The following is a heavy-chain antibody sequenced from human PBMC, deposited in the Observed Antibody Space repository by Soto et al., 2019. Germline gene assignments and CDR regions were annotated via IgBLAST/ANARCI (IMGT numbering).Heavy chain of an antibody. Sequence: PGGSLRLSCAASGFTLSSYWMSWVRQAPGKGLEWVANIKQGGSDKYYVDSVKGRFTIPRDNSKNTLYLQMNSLRAEDTAVYYCAKEPNSNYFYFDYWGQGTLVTVSS. CDR2: IKQGGSDK. CDR1: GFTLSSYW. V-gene: IGHV3-7*05. J-gene: IGHJ4*02. CDR3: AKEPNSNYFYFDY. D-gene: IGHD4-4*01.